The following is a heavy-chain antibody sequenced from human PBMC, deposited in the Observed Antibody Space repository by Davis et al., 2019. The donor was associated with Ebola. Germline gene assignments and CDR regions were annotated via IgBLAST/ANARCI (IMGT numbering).Heavy chain of an antibody. CDR3: AREDGYLIDY. CDR2: IYYSGST. D-gene: IGHD5-24*01. Sequence: MPSETLSLTCTVSGGSISSYYWSWIRQPPGKGLEWIGYIYYSGSTNYNPSLKSRVTITVDTSKNQFSLKLSSVTAADTAVYYCAREDGYLIDYWGQGTLVTVSS. J-gene: IGHJ4*02. CDR1: GGSISSYY. V-gene: IGHV4-59*01.